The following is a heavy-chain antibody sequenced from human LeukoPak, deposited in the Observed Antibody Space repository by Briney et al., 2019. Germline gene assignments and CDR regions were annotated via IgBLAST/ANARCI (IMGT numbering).Heavy chain of an antibody. V-gene: IGHV3-74*01. CDR3: ARRGSSSLSYDY. CDR2: INSDGSST. D-gene: IGHD6-6*01. Sequence: GGSLRLSCAASGFTFSSYWMHWVRQAPGKGLVWVSRINSDGSSTSYADSVKGRFTIPRDNAKNTLYLQMNSLRAEDTAVYYCARRGSSSLSYDYWGQGTLVTVSS. CDR1: GFTFSSYW. J-gene: IGHJ4*02.